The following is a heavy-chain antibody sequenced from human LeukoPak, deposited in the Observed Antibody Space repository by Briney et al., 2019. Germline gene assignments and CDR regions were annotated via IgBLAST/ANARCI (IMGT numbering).Heavy chain of an antibody. D-gene: IGHD4-17*01. Sequence: GGSLRLSCSASGFTFSSHWMHWVRQAPGKGLVWVSRINSDGSSISYADSVKGRFTISRDNAKNTLYLQMNSLRAEDTALYYCVRGGTTVTTFDYWGQGTLVTVSS. J-gene: IGHJ4*02. CDR2: INSDGSSI. CDR1: GFTFSSHW. CDR3: VRGGTTVTTFDY. V-gene: IGHV3-74*01.